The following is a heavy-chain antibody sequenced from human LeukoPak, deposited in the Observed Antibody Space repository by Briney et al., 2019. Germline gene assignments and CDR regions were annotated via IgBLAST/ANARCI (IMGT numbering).Heavy chain of an antibody. CDR2: INPSSGGT. V-gene: IGHV1-2*06. D-gene: IGHD3-10*01. CDR1: AYTLTGYY. Sequence: ASVKVSCKAFAYTLTGYYMHWVRQAPGQGLEWMGRINPSSGGTNYAQKFQGRVTMTRDSSINTAYVELSGLTSDDTAVYYCARRGFPDAFDIWGQGTMVTVSS. CDR3: ARRGFPDAFDI. J-gene: IGHJ3*02.